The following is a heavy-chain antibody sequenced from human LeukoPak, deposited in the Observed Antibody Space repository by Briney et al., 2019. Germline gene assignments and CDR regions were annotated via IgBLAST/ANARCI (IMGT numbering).Heavy chain of an antibody. CDR1: GGTFSSYT. CDR3: ARADSSSWNWFDP. CDR2: IIPILGIA. D-gene: IGHD6-13*01. V-gene: IGHV1-69*02. Sequence: SVKVSCKASGGTFSSYTISWVRQAPGQGLEWVGRIIPILGIANYAQKFQGRVTITADKSTSTAYMKLSSLRSEDTAVYYCARADSSSWNWFDPWGQGTLVTVSS. J-gene: IGHJ5*02.